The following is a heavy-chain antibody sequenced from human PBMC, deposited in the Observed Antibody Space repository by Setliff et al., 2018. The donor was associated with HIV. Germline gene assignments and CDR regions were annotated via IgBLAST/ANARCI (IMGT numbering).Heavy chain of an antibody. CDR1: TYTFTRNY. CDR2: INPSGGST. D-gene: IGHD3-22*01. Sequence: ASVKVSCKASTYTFTRNYMHWVRQAPGRGLEWMGTINPSGGSTGYAQKFQDRVTMTRDTSTSTVYMELSSLRSEDTAVYFCARGRSGFNWFDTWGQGTLVTVSS. CDR3: ARGRSGFNWFDT. J-gene: IGHJ5*02. V-gene: IGHV1-46*01.